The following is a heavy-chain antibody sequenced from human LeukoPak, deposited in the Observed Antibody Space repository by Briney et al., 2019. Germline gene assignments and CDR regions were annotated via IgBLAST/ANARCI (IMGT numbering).Heavy chain of an antibody. D-gene: IGHD6-13*01. V-gene: IGHV3-30-3*01. CDR3: AGGIAAAGTSGNDY. CDR2: ISYDGSNK. J-gene: IGHJ4*02. CDR1: EFTFSSYA. Sequence: GGSLRLSCAASEFTFSSYAMHWVRQAPGKGLEWVAVISYDGSNKYYADSVKGRFTISRDNSKNTLYLQMNSLRAEDTAVYYCAGGIAAAGTSGNDYWGQGTLVTVSS.